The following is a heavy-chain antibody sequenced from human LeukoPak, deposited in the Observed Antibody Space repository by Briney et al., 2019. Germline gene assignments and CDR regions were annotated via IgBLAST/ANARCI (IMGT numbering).Heavy chain of an antibody. Sequence: PGGSLRLSCAASGFTFSSYAMSWVRQAPGKGLEWVSAISGSGGSTYYADSVKGRFTISRDNSKNTLYLQMNSLRAEDTAVYYCAKDLGSGYSNIEYYFDYWGQGTLVTVSS. CDR3: AKDLGSGYSNIEYYFDY. CDR1: GFTFSSYA. CDR2: ISGSGGST. V-gene: IGHV3-23*01. D-gene: IGHD3-22*01. J-gene: IGHJ4*02.